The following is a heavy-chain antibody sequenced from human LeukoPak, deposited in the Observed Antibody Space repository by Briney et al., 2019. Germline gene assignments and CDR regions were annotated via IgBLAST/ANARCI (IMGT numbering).Heavy chain of an antibody. V-gene: IGHV1-2*02. Sequence: ASVKVSCKASGYTFTGYYMHWVRQAPGQGLEWMGWINPNSGGTNYAQKFQGRVTMTRDTSISTAYMELSRLRSDDTAVYYCAKGQAVRGVNYFDYWGQGTLVTVSS. CDR2: INPNSGGT. CDR1: GYTFTGYY. D-gene: IGHD3-10*01. CDR3: AKGQAVRGVNYFDY. J-gene: IGHJ4*02.